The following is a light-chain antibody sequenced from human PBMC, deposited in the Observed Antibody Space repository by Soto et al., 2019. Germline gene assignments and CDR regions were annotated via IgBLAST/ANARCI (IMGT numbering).Light chain of an antibody. CDR2: DAS. J-gene: IGKJ1*01. CDR3: QQYGSSPRT. CDR1: QSVSSY. Sequence: EIVLTQSPATLSLSPGERATLSCRASQSVSSYLVWYQQKPGQAPRLLIYDASTRATGIPARFSGSGSGTDFTLTISSLEPEDFAVYYCQQYGSSPRTFGQGTKVEIK. V-gene: IGKV3-11*01.